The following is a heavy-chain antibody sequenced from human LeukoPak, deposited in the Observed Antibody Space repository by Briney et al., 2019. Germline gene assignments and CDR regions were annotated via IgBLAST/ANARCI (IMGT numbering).Heavy chain of an antibody. CDR1: GFTFSSYA. D-gene: IGHD2-2*01. J-gene: IGHJ6*02. V-gene: IGHV3-30*04. CDR3: ARGLRCIWNGVSCSSYYYYYGMDV. CDR2: ISYDGSNK. Sequence: GRSLRLSCAASGFTFSSYAVHWVRQAPGKGLEWVAVISYDGSNKYYADSVKGRFTISRDNSKNTLYLQMNSLRAEDTAVYYCARGLRCIWNGVSCSSYYYYYGMDVWGQGTTVTVSS.